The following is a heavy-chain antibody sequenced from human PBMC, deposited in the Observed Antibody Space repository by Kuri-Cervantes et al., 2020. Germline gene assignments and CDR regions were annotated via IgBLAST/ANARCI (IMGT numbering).Heavy chain of an antibody. CDR2: IWYDGSNK. J-gene: IGHJ6*02. V-gene: IGHV3-33*08. Sequence: GGSLRLSCSASGFTFSSYGMHWVRQAPGKGLEWVAVIWYDGSNKYYADSVKGRFTISRDNSKNTRYLQMNSLRAEDTAVYYCARDGTYYDFWSGYYKERAEYYYYDGMDVWGQGTTVTVSS. CDR1: GFTFSSYG. CDR3: ARDGTYYDFWSGYYKERAEYYYYDGMDV. D-gene: IGHD3-3*01.